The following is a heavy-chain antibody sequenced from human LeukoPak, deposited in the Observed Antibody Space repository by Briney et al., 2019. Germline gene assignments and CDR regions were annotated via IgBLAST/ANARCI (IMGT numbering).Heavy chain of an antibody. CDR2: IYTTGST. CDR1: GGSISTYH. Sequence: SETLSLTCTLSGGSISTYHWGWNRQPAGKGLEWIGRIYTTGSTNYNPSLKSRAAMSVDTSKNQFSLKLSSVTAADTAVYYCARGSLVRGLFDYWGQGTLVTVSS. D-gene: IGHD3-10*01. V-gene: IGHV4-4*07. J-gene: IGHJ4*02. CDR3: ARGSLVRGLFDY.